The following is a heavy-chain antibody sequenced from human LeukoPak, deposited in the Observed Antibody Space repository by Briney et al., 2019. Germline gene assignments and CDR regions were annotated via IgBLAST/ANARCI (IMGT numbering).Heavy chain of an antibody. Sequence: GGSLRLSCAASGFTFSSYSMNWVRQAPGKGLEWVSYISSSSSTIYYADSVKGRFTISRDNAKNSLYLQMNSLRAEDTAVYYCARDSPLNIVVVPSENYFDYWGQGTLVTVSS. CDR3: ARDSPLNIVVVPSENYFDY. V-gene: IGHV3-48*04. CDR1: GFTFSSYS. J-gene: IGHJ4*02. D-gene: IGHD2-2*01. CDR2: ISSSSSTI.